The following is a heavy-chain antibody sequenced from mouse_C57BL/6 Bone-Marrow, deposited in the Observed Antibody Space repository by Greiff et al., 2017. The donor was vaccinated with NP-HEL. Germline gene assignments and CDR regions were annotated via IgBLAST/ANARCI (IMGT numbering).Heavy chain of an antibody. Sequence: QVQLKESGAELARPGASVKLSCKASGYTFTSYGISWVKQRTGQGLEWIGEIYPRSGNTYYNEKFKGKATLTADKSSSTAYMELRSLTSEDSAVYFCARGGGYYFWYFDVWGTGTTVTVSS. V-gene: IGHV1-81*01. D-gene: IGHD2-3*01. CDR2: IYPRSGNT. J-gene: IGHJ1*03. CDR1: GYTFTSYG. CDR3: ARGGGYYFWYFDV.